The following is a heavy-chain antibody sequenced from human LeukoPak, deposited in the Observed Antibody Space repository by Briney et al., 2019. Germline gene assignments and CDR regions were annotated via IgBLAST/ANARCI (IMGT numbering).Heavy chain of an antibody. V-gene: IGHV3-33*01. CDR2: IWYDGSNK. D-gene: IGHD3-10*01. CDR3: AIGNGELVDYYYYGMDV. Sequence: PGGSLRLSCAASGFTFSSYGMHWVRQAPGKGLEWVAVIWYDGSNKYYADSVKGRFTISRDNSKNTLYLQMNSLRAEDTAVYYCAIGNGELVDYYYYGMDVWGQGTTVTVSS. CDR1: GFTFSSYG. J-gene: IGHJ6*02.